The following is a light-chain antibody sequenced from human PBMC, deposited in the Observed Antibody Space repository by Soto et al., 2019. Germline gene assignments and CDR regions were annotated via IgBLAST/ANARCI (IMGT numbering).Light chain of an antibody. CDR1: QSVSSSY. J-gene: IGKJ2*01. Sequence: EIVMTQSPGTLSLSPGERATLSCRASQSVSSSYLAWYQQKPGQAPRLLIYGASSTATGIPARFSGSGSGTDFTLTISRLEPEDFAVYYCQQYGSSPNTFGQGTKLEIK. CDR2: GAS. CDR3: QQYGSSPNT. V-gene: IGKV3-20*01.